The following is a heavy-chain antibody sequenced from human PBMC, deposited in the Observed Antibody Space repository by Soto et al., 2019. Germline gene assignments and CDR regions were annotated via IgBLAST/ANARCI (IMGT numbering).Heavy chain of an antibody. CDR1: GGSISSYY. J-gene: IGHJ5*02. CDR3: ARGSIAAAGKNWFDP. Sequence: ETLSLTCTVSGGSISSYYWSWIRQPPGKGLEWIGYIYCSGSTNYNPSLKSRVTISVDTSKNQFSLKLSSVTAADTAVYYCARGSIAAAGKNWFDPWGQGTLVTVSS. V-gene: IGHV4-59*01. CDR2: IYCSGST. D-gene: IGHD6-13*01.